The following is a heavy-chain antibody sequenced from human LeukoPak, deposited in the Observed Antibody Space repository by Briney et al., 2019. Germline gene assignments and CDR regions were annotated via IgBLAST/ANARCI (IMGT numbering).Heavy chain of an antibody. Sequence: PSETLSLTCTVSGGSISSSSYYWAWIRQSPGKGLEWIGSIYSSGSGSTYYNPSLKSRVTVSIDTSKNQFSLNLSSVTAADTAVYYCARLCTSTTTRQYYLDYWGQGTLVTVSS. CDR3: ARLCTSTTTRQYYLDY. V-gene: IGHV4-39*01. CDR2: IYSSGSGST. D-gene: IGHD1-1*01. CDR1: GGSISSSSYY. J-gene: IGHJ4*02.